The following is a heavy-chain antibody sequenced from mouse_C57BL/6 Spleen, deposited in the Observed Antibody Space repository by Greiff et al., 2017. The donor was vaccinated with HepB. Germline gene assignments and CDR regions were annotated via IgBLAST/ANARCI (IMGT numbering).Heavy chain of an antibody. CDR3: ARGTTARGFDY. J-gene: IGHJ2*01. Sequence: VQLQQSGAELVKPGASVKLSCKASGYTFTSYWMHWVKQRPGQGLEWIGMIHPNSGSTNYNEKFKSKATLTVDKSSSTAYMQLGSLTSEDSAVYYCARGTTARGFDYWGQGTTLTVSS. CDR2: IHPNSGST. D-gene: IGHD1-2*01. V-gene: IGHV1-64*01. CDR1: GYTFTSYW.